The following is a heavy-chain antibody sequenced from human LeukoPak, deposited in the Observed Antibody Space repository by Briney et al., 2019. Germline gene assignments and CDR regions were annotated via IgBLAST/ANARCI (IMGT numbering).Heavy chain of an antibody. Sequence: SETLSLTCTVSGGSISSYYWSWIRQPPGKGLEWIGYIYYSGSTNYNPSLKSRVTISVDTSKNQFSLELSSVTAADTAVYYCARHGGYHDYWGQGTLVTVSS. D-gene: IGHD3-16*02. CDR2: IYYSGST. V-gene: IGHV4-59*08. CDR3: ARHGGYHDY. J-gene: IGHJ4*02. CDR1: GGSISSYY.